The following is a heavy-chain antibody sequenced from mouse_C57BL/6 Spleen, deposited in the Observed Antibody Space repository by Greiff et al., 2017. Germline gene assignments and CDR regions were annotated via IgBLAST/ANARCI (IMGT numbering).Heavy chain of an antibody. Sequence: VQLQQPGAELVKPWASVKLSCKASGFTFTSYWMRWVKQRPGQGLEWIGEIDPSDSYTNFNQKFNGQATLTVDTSTSTAYMQLSRLTAEDAAVYYCAPGTADYFDYWGQGTTLTVSS. CDR3: APGTADYFDY. CDR1: GFTFTSYW. CDR2: IDPSDSYT. J-gene: IGHJ2*01. V-gene: IGHV1-50*01. D-gene: IGHD1-1*01.